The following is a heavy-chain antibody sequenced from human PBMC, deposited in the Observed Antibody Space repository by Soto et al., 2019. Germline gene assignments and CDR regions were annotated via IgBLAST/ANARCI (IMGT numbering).Heavy chain of an antibody. CDR2: INSDGGST. CDR1: GFTFSNHW. Sequence: EVQLVESGGGLVQPGGSLRLSCVASGFTFSNHWMHWVRQAPGKGLVWVSRINSDGGSTSYADSVKGRVTISRDNAKSTMYRQVNSLRAEDTAVYYCARGLLRFLGRVYDYYAMDVWGQGTTVTVSS. V-gene: IGHV3-74*01. CDR3: ARGLLRFLGRVYDYYAMDV. D-gene: IGHD3-3*01. J-gene: IGHJ6*02.